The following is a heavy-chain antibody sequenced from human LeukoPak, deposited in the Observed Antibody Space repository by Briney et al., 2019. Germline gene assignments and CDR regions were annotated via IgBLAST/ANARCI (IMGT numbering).Heavy chain of an antibody. V-gene: IGHV4-38-2*01. J-gene: IGHJ5*02. Sequence: SETLSLTCAVSGYSISSGYYWGWIWQPPGKGLEWIGSIYHSGSTYYNPSLKSRVTISVDTSKNQFSLKLSSVTAADTAVYYCARQTIAVACWFDPWGQGTLVTVSS. D-gene: IGHD6-19*01. CDR3: ARQTIAVACWFDP. CDR2: IYHSGST. CDR1: GYSISSGYY.